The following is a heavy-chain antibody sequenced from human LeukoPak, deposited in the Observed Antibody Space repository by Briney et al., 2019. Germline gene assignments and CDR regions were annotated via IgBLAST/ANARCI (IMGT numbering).Heavy chain of an antibody. Sequence: GRSLRLSCAASGFTFSNYGMHWVRQAPGKGLEWVAVIWYDGSNKYYADSVKGRFTISRDNSKNTLYLQMNSLRAEDTAVYYCARELYGDYSNWFDPWGQGTLVTVSS. V-gene: IGHV3-33*01. J-gene: IGHJ5*02. D-gene: IGHD4-17*01. CDR1: GFTFSNYG. CDR2: IWYDGSNK. CDR3: ARELYGDYSNWFDP.